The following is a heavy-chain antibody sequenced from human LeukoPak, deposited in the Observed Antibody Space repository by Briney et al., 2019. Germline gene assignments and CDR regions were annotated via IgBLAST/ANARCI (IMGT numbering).Heavy chain of an antibody. Sequence: GGSLRLSCAASGFTFSSYGVHWVRQAPGKGLEWVSVIYSGGSTYYADSVKGRFTISRDDSKNTLYLQMNSLRAEDTAVYYCASRDGYNYNWGQGTLVIVSS. J-gene: IGHJ4*02. V-gene: IGHV3-53*01. CDR2: IYSGGST. CDR1: GFTFSSYG. D-gene: IGHD5-24*01. CDR3: ASRDGYNYN.